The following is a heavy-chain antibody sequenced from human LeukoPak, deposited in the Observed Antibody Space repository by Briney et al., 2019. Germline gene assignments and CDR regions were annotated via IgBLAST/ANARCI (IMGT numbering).Heavy chain of an antibody. V-gene: IGHV3-23*01. J-gene: IGHJ4*02. D-gene: IGHD1-26*01. Sequence: GGTLRLSCAASGFSFRSHGMNWVRQAPGKGLEWVSGISPRGDITYYKDSVRGRFTISRDNFKNTVSLQLNSLRAEDTAVYYCARGWELAGFDYWGQGTLVTVSS. CDR2: ISPRGDIT. CDR1: GFSFRSHG. CDR3: ARGWELAGFDY.